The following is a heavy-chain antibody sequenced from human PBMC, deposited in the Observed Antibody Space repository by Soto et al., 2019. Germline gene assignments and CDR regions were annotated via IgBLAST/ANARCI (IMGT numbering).Heavy chain of an antibody. CDR3: AKDLTRQLAYWLDP. V-gene: IGHV1-2*02. D-gene: IGHD6-6*01. J-gene: IGHJ5*02. CDR2: INAHSGGT. CDR1: GFSFTGYY. Sequence: ASVKVSCKASGFSFTGYYIHWLRQSPGQGLEWMGCINAHSGGTEYAQKFQGRVTLTRDTSIATAYLTPTSLTSDDTALYYCAKDLTRQLAYWLDPWGQGTQVTVSS.